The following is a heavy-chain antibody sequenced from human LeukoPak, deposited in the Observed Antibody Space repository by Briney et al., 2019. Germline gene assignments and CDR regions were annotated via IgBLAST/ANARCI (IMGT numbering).Heavy chain of an antibody. CDR3: ARGGDSSGYFFFGTNNWFDP. CDR2: IYHSGST. D-gene: IGHD3-22*01. J-gene: IGHJ5*02. CDR1: GGSISSGGYS. Sequence: PSETLSLTCAVSGGSISSGGYSWSWLRQPPGKGLEWIGYIYHSGSTYYNPSLRSRVTISVDRSKNQFSLKLSSVTAADTAVYYCARGGDSSGYFFFGTNNWFDPWGQGTLVTVSS. V-gene: IGHV4-30-2*01.